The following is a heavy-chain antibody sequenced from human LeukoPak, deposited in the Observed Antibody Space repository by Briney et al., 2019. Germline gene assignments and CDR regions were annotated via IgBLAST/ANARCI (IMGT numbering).Heavy chain of an antibody. V-gene: IGHV1-2*02. D-gene: IGHD1-26*01. CDR1: GYTFTAYY. CDR2: IKCDSGGT. CDR3: VGSNWAAGAAFDS. Sequence: ASVKVSCKASGYTFTAYYMHWVRQAPGQGLEWMGWIKCDSGGTEYSRNYRGRVTMTRDTSISTAYMELTRLTSDDTAVYYHVGSNWAAGAAFDSWGQGTQVTVSS. J-gene: IGHJ4*02.